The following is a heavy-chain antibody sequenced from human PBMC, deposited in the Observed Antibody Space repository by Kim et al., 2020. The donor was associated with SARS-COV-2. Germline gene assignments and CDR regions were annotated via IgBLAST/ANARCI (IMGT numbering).Heavy chain of an antibody. CDR3: ARPGDYDFSGYYGFFHH. J-gene: IGHJ1*01. Sequence: SVKGRFTISRDNAKNTLYLQMNSLRPEDTAVYYCARPGDYDFSGYYGFFHHWCQGALVTVSS. V-gene: IGHV3-74*01. D-gene: IGHD3-22*01.